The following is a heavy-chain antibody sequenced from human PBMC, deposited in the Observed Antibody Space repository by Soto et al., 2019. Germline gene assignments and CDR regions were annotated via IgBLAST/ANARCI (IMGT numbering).Heavy chain of an antibody. D-gene: IGHD2-8*01. CDR2: INPKTGAT. Sequence: GASVKVSCKASGYTFIDYYIHWVRQAPGQGLEWMGGINPKTGATSYAQNFRGRVTMTRDASISTAYMDLSSLRSDDTAVYYCAKEVNSGGRSTSGSLGFDIWGLGTMVTVSS. CDR1: GYTFIDYY. J-gene: IGHJ3*02. CDR3: AKEVNSGGRSTSGSLGFDI. V-gene: IGHV1-2*02.